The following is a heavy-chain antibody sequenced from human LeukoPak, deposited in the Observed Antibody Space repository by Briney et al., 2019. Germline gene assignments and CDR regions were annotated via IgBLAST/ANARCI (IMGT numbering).Heavy chain of an antibody. CDR2: IRGSGGGTNT. CDR3: AKLRWYYDNGAYADY. V-gene: IGHV3-23*01. D-gene: IGHD3-22*01. Sequence: GGSLRLSCAASGFTFSSYAMSWVRQAPGKGLEWVSGIRGSGGGTNTYYADSVKGRFTISRDNSKNTLYLQMDSLRAEDTALYYCAKLRWYYDNGAYADYWGQGSLVTVSS. J-gene: IGHJ4*02. CDR1: GFTFSSYA.